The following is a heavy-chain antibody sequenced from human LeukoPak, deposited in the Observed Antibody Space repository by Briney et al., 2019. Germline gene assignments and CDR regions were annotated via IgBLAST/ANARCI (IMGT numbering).Heavy chain of an antibody. Sequence: SETLSLTCGVYDGSFSSYYWSWIRQPPGKGLEWIGEINHSGSANYNPSLKSRLTISVDTSKNQFSLKLSSVTAADTAVYYCARGVLRGYYYMDVWGKGTTVTVSS. V-gene: IGHV4-34*01. J-gene: IGHJ6*03. CDR1: DGSFSSYY. D-gene: IGHD5-12*01. CDR2: INHSGSA. CDR3: ARGVLRGYYYMDV.